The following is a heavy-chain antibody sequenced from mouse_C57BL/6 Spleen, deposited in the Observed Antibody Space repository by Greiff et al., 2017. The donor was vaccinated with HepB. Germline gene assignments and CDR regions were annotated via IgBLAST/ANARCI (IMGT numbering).Heavy chain of an antibody. CDR1: GYTFTSYW. V-gene: IGHV1-50*01. CDR2: IDPSDSYT. J-gene: IGHJ3*01. CDR3: ASPDYYGSSLFAY. Sequence: VQLQQSGAELVKPGASVKLSCKASGYTFTSYWMQWVKQRPGQGLEWIGEIDPSDSYTNYNQKFKGKATLTVDTSSSTAYMQLSSLTSEDSAVYDCASPDYYGSSLFAYWGQGTLVTVSA. D-gene: IGHD1-1*01.